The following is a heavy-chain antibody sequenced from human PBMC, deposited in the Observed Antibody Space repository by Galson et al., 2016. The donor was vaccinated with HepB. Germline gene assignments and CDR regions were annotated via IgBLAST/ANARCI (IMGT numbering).Heavy chain of an antibody. D-gene: IGHD3-10*01. Sequence: SVKVSCKASGYTFSTYNMHWVRQAPGQGLEWMGLINPSGGSTTYAQKFQGRVSMTTDTSTGTVYMNLSSLRSDDTALYYCARGHQRGDLDPWGQGTLVTVSS. CDR1: GYTFSTYN. V-gene: IGHV1-46*01. J-gene: IGHJ5*02. CDR2: INPSGGST. CDR3: ARGHQRGDLDP.